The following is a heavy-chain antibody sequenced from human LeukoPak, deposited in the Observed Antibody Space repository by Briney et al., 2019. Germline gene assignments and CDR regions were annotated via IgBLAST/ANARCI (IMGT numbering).Heavy chain of an antibody. V-gene: IGHV4-59*01. J-gene: IGHJ2*01. D-gene: IGHD3-10*01. CDR2: IYYSGST. CDR1: GGSISSYY. CDR3: ARASRKGFGPHFDL. Sequence: SETLSLTCTVSGGSISSYYWSWIRQPPGKGLERIGYIYYSGSTNYNPSLKSRVTISVDTSKNQFSLKLSSVTAADTAVYYCARASRKGFGPHFDLWGRGTLVTVSS.